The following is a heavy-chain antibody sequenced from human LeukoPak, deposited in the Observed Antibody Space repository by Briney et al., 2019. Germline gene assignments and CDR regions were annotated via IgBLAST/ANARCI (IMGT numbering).Heavy chain of an antibody. D-gene: IGHD3-22*01. J-gene: IGHJ3*02. V-gene: IGHV3-7*01. CDR2: IKQDGSEK. CDR3: ARDWLLYYYDSSGSQRADAFDI. CDR1: GFTFSSYW. Sequence: GGSLRLSCAASGFTFSSYWMSWVRQAPGKGLEWVANIKQDGSEKYYVDSVKGRFTISRDNAKNSLYLQMNSLRAEDTAVYCCARDWLLYYYDSSGSQRADAFDIWGQGTMVTVSS.